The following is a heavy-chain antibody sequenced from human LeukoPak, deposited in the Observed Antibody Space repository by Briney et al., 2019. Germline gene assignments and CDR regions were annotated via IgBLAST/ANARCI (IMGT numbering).Heavy chain of an antibody. CDR1: GFTFSSHA. J-gene: IGHJ4*02. Sequence: GGSLRLSCAATGFTFSSHAMSWVRQAPGKGLEWVSAISGSGGSTYYADSVKGRFTISRDNSKNTLYLQMNSLRAEDTAVYYCAKGAYGGNSLFDYWGQGTLVTVSS. CDR3: AKGAYGGNSLFDY. D-gene: IGHD4-23*01. V-gene: IGHV3-23*01. CDR2: ISGSGGST.